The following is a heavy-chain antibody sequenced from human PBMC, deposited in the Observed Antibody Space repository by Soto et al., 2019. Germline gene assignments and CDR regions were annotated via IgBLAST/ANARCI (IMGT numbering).Heavy chain of an antibody. V-gene: IGHV4-34*01. CDR3: ARERGRYCSGESCYPFGP. D-gene: IGHD2-15*01. CDR1: GASISGFY. CDR2: INDSGST. Sequence: SETLSLTCTVSGASISGFYWSWIRQPPGKGLEWLGEINDSGSTNYNPSLKSRITISLDTSKKEISLRLSSVTAADTAVYYCARERGRYCSGESCYPFGPWGQGALVTVSS. J-gene: IGHJ5*02.